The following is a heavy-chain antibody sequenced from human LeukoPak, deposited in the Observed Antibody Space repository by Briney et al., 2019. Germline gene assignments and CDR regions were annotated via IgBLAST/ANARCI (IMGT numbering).Heavy chain of an antibody. CDR1: GFTFSSYS. D-gene: IGHD2-15*01. Sequence: GGSLRLSCAASGFTFSSYSMNWVRQAPGKGLEWDSSISSSSSYIYYADSVKGRFTISRDNAKNSLYLQMNSLRAEDTAVYYCARDLKDVHYFDYWGQGTLVTVSS. CDR3: ARDLKDVHYFDY. CDR2: ISSSSSYI. J-gene: IGHJ4*02. V-gene: IGHV3-21*01.